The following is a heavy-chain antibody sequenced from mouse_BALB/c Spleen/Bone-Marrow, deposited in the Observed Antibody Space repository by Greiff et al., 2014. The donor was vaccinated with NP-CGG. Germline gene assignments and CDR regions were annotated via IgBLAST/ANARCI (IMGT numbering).Heavy chain of an antibody. CDR2: IDPYDSET. V-gene: IGHV1-74*01. CDR3: VIGRDYGVFAY. J-gene: IGHJ3*01. D-gene: IGHD2-4*01. CDR1: GYTFTSYG. Sequence: QVQLQQSGPELLRPGASVKMSCQASGYTFTSYGMNWVKQRTEQGLEWIGRIDPYDSETHYNQKFKDKAILTVDKSSSTAYMQLSSLTSEDSAVYYFVIGRDYGVFAYWGQGTLVTVSA.